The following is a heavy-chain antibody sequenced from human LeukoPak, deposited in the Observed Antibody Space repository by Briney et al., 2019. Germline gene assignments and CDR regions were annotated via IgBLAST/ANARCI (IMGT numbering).Heavy chain of an antibody. V-gene: IGHV4-34*01. CDR1: GGSFSGYY. CDR2: INHSGST. D-gene: IGHD4-23*01. CDR3: ARSRKGSYGGNSASDY. Sequence: SETLSLTCAVYGGSFSGYYWSWIRQPPGKGLEWIGEINHSGSTNYNPSLKSRVTISVDTSKNQFSLKLSSVTAADTAVYYCARSRKGSYGGNSASDYWGQGTLVTVSS. J-gene: IGHJ4*02.